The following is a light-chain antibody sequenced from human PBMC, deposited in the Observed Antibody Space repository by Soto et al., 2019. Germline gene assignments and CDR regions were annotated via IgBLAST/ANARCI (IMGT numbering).Light chain of an antibody. CDR1: TSNIGTNT. CDR3: ATWDDSINVV. J-gene: IGLJ2*01. V-gene: IGLV1-44*01. Sequence: QSVLTQSPSASGTPGQRVSISCSGSTSNIGTNTVSWYQHVPGTAPKILIYSNDQRPSAVPARFSGSKSGTSASLAISGLLSEDEADYYCATWDDSINVVFGGGTKLTVL. CDR2: SND.